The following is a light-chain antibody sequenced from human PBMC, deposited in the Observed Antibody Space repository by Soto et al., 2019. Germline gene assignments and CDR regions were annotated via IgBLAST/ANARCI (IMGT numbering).Light chain of an antibody. V-gene: IGLV1-40*01. CDR1: SSNIGAGYD. J-gene: IGLJ1*01. CDR3: QSYDSSLSGLV. CDR2: TNA. Sequence: QSVLTQPPSVPGAPGQRVTISCTGTSSNIGAGYDVHWYQHLPGTTPKLLIYTNANRPSGVPDRFSGSKSATSASLAITGLQAEDEADYYCQSYDSSLSGLVFGTGTKLTVL.